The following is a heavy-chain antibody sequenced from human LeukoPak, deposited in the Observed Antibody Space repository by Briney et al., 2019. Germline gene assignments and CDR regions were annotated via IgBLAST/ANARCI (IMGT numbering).Heavy chain of an antibody. V-gene: IGHV4-59*01. Sequence: SETLSLTCSVSGGSISNYHWSWIRQPPGKGLEWIGYIYYSGSTNYHPSLKSRVTLSVDMSKNQFSLRLSSVTAADTAKYYCARAPFSSYQPWGQGTLVTVSS. CDR3: ARAPFSSYQP. CDR1: GGSISNYH. CDR2: IYYSGST. J-gene: IGHJ4*02. D-gene: IGHD1-26*01.